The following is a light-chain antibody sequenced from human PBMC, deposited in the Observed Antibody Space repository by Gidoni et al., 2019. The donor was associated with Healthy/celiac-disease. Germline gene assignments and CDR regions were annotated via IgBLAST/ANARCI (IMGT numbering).Light chain of an antibody. Sequence: QSVLTQPPSASGTPGKRVTISCSGSSSNIGSNTVNWYQQRPGTAPKLRIYSNNQRPSGVPDRFSGSKSGTSASLAISGLQSEDEADYYCAAWDDSLNGLYVFGTGTKVTVL. V-gene: IGLV1-44*01. CDR2: SNN. CDR3: AAWDDSLNGLYV. CDR1: SSNIGSNT. J-gene: IGLJ1*01.